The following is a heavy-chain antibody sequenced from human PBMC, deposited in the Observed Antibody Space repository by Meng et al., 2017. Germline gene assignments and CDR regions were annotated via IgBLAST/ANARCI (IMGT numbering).Heavy chain of an antibody. CDR1: EFTFSSYS. V-gene: IGHV3-21*06. D-gene: IGHD3-10*01. CDR2: ISSSSSYI. Sequence: GESLRLSCAASEFTFSSYSMNWVRQAPGKGLEWVSSISSSSSYIYYADSAKGRFTISRDNANNLLYLQMNSLRAEDSAVYYCARVRFLRGVIKDAVDIWGQGTMVTVSS. J-gene: IGHJ3*02. CDR3: ARVRFLRGVIKDAVDI.